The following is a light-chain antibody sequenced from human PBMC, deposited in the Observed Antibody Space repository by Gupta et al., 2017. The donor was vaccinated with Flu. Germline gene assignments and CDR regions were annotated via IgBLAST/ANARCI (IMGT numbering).Light chain of an antibody. Sequence: DIVMTQSPDSLAVSLGERATINCKSSQSGLYSSNNKNYLAWYQQKPGQPPKLLIYWASTRESGVPDRFSGSGSGTDFTLTISSLQAEDVAVYYCQQYYSTPGWTFGQGTXVEIK. CDR1: QSGLYSSNNKNY. J-gene: IGKJ1*01. CDR3: QQYYSTPGWT. CDR2: WAS. V-gene: IGKV4-1*01.